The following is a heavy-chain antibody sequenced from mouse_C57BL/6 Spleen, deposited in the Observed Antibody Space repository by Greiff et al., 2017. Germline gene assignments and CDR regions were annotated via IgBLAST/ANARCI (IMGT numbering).Heavy chain of an antibody. CDR2: IDPSDSYT. CDR1: GYTFTSYW. Sequence: QVQLQQPGAELVRPGTSVKLSCKASGYTFTSYWMHWVKQRPGQGLEWIGVIDPSDSYTNYNQKFKGKATLTVDTSSSTAYMQLSSLTSVDSAVCYCAREGTSWFAYWGQGTLVTVSA. V-gene: IGHV1-59*01. J-gene: IGHJ3*01. CDR3: AREGTSWFAY.